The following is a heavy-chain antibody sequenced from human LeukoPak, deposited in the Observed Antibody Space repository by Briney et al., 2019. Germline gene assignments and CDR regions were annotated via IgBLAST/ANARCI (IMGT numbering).Heavy chain of an antibody. CDR3: ARILNYNYCSDGSCYSGPFDY. J-gene: IGHJ4*02. Sequence: GGSLRLSCAASGFTFNTHWMTWVRQAPGKGLEWVATIQPDGSEKYYSDSVKGRFTISRDNAKNALFLHMNSMRAEDTAVYYCARILNYNYCSDGSCYSGPFDYWGQGTLVTVSS. D-gene: IGHD2-15*01. CDR1: GFTFNTHW. CDR2: IQPDGSEK. V-gene: IGHV3-7*01.